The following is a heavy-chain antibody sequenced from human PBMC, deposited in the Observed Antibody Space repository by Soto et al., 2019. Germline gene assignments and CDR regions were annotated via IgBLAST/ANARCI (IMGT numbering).Heavy chain of an antibody. CDR1: GFTFSGSA. CDR3: TRREVLDDGMDV. CDR2: IRSKANSYAT. Sequence: EVQLVESGGGLVQPGGSLKLSCAASGFTFSGSAMHWVRQASGKGLEWVGRIRSKANSYATAYAASVKGRFTISRDDSKNTAYLQMNRLKTEDTAVYYCTRREVLDDGMDVWGQGTTVTVSS. V-gene: IGHV3-73*02. J-gene: IGHJ6*02. D-gene: IGHD1-1*01.